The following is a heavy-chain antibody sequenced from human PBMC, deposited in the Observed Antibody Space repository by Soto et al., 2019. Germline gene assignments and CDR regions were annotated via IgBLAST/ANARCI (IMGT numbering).Heavy chain of an antibody. Sequence: SETLSLTCTVSGGSISSYYWSWIRQPPGKGLEWIGYIYYSGSTNYNPSLKSRVTISVDTSKNQFSLKLSSVTAADTAVYYCAITMVRGGVPHFDYWGQGTLVTVSS. J-gene: IGHJ4*02. CDR3: AITMVRGGVPHFDY. D-gene: IGHD3-10*01. CDR1: GGSISSYY. V-gene: IGHV4-59*01. CDR2: IYYSGST.